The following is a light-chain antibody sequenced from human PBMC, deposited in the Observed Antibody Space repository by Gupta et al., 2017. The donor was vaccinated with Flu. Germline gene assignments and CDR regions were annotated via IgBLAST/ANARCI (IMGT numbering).Light chain of an antibody. CDR1: QSVTFS. CDR3: HHPSDCPLWS. J-gene: IGKJ1*01. CDR2: DVS. V-gene: IGKV3-11*01. Sequence: EIVLTQSPATLSLSPGERATLSCRASQSVTFSLAWYKQKPGQAPRLLIYDVSTRDTGIAARFCGSGCGKNLSLTTSSREQEDFAGYYCHHPSDCPLWSFGQGTQVDIK.